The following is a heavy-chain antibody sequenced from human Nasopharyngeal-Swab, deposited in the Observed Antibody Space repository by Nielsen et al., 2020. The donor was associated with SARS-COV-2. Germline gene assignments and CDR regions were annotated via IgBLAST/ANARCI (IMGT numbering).Heavy chain of an antibody. D-gene: IGHD6-13*01. Sequence: SVKVPCKASGGTFSSYAISWVRQAPGQGLEWMGGIIPIFGTANYAQKFQGRVTITADESTSTAYMELSSLRSDDTAVYYCAREGYSSSRAEAFDIWGQGTMVTVSS. CDR1: GGTFSSYA. CDR2: IIPIFGTA. J-gene: IGHJ3*02. CDR3: AREGYSSSRAEAFDI. V-gene: IGHV1-69*13.